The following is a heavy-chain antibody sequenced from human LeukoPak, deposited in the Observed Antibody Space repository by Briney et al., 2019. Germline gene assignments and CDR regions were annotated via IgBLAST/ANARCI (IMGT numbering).Heavy chain of an antibody. D-gene: IGHD2-15*01. V-gene: IGHV3-48*02. CDR1: GFTFGRYS. J-gene: IGHJ3*02. Sequence: GGSLRLSCAASGFTFGRYSMNWVRQAPGKGLQWVSYIGGVSSTTSYADSVKGRFTISRDNAKNSLYLQMNSLGDEDTAVYYCARDVDYAFDIWGQGTMVTVSS. CDR2: IGGVSSTT. CDR3: ARDVDYAFDI.